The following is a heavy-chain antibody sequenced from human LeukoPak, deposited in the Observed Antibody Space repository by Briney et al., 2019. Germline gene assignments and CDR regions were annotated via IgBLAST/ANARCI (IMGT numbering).Heavy chain of an antibody. Sequence: GGSLRLSCGGSGFTFKSFSMHWVRQAPGKGLEWVSDISSNSGIKSYADSVKGRFTISRDNAKNSLYLQMNSLRAEDTAVYYCARTPQGDNYFDYWGQGHLVTVSS. D-gene: IGHD3-9*01. J-gene: IGHJ4*02. CDR2: ISSNSGIK. CDR3: ARTPQGDNYFDY. V-gene: IGHV3-48*01. CDR1: GFTFKSFS.